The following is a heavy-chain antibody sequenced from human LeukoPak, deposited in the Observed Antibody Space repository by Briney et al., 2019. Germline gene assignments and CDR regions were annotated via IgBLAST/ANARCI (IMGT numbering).Heavy chain of an antibody. V-gene: IGHV4-4*02. CDR3: ARSKVLTDYYYGMDV. CDR1: GGSISSSNW. D-gene: IGHD3-9*01. J-gene: IGHJ6*02. Sequence: SETLSLTCAVSGGSISSSNWWSWVRQPPGKGLEWIGEIYHSGSTNYNPSLKSRVTISVDKSKNQFSLKLSSVTAADTAVYYCARSKVLTDYYYGMDVWGQGTTVTVSS. CDR2: IYHSGST.